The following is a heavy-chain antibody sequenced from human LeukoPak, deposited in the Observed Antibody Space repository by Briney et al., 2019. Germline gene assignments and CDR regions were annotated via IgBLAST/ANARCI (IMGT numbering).Heavy chain of an antibody. D-gene: IGHD6-13*01. V-gene: IGHV1-8*02. CDR2: MNPNSGNT. J-gene: IGHJ6*03. Sequence: ASVKVSCKASGYTFTDYYMHWVRQATGQGLEWMGWMNPNSGNTGYAQKFQGRVTMTRNTSISTAYMELSSLRSEDTAVYYCSRAPPPAAGTYYYYYMDVWGKGTTVTVSS. CDR3: SRAPPPAAGTYYYYYMDV. CDR1: GYTFTDYY.